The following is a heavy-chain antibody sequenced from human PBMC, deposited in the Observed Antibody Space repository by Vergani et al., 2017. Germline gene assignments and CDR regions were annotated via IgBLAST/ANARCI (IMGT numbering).Heavy chain of an antibody. CDR1: GFTFSSYA. Sequence: EVQLLESGGGLVQPGGSLRLSCAASGFTFSSYAMSWVRQAPGKGLEWVSAIRGSGGSTYYANTVKGRITISRDNSKNTLYLQMNSLRAEDTAVYYCAKEEEGGSWFSIDYWGQGTLVTVSS. CDR2: IRGSGGST. V-gene: IGHV3-23*01. CDR3: AKEEEGGSWFSIDY. D-gene: IGHD6-13*01. J-gene: IGHJ4*02.